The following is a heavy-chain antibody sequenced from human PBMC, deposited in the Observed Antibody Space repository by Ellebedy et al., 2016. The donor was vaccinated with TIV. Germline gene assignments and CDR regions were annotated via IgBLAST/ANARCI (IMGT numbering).Heavy chain of an antibody. CDR1: GYTFTSYH. CDR3: ARGYGDFDY. CDR2: INPIGGST. V-gene: IGHV1-46*01. J-gene: IGHJ4*02. Sequence: ASVKVSCKTSGYTFTSYHIHWVRQAPGQGLEWLGIINPIGGSTTYAQKFQGRVTMTRDKSTSTVYMDLNSLRSDDTAIYYCARGYGDFDYWGQGTLVTVSS. D-gene: IGHD4/OR15-4a*01.